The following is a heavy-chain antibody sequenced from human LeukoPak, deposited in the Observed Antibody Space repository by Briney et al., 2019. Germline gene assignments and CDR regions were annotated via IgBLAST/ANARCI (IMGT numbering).Heavy chain of an antibody. J-gene: IGHJ6*03. CDR1: GFTFSSYA. CDR3: ARDLEYQLLDYYYYYMDV. D-gene: IGHD2-2*01. V-gene: IGHV3-23*01. CDR2: ISGSGGST. Sequence: GGSLRLSCAASGFTFSSYAMSWVRQAPGKGLEWVSAISGSGGSTYYADSVKGRFTISRDNSKNTLYLQMNSLRAEDTAVYYCARDLEYQLLDYYYYYMDVWGKGTTVTVSS.